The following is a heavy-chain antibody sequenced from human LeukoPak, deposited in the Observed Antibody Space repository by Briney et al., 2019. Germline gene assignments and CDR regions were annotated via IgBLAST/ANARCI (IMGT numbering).Heavy chain of an antibody. Sequence: GGSLRLSCAASGCTFSSYWMSWVRQAPGKGLEWVANIKQDGSEKYYVDSVKGRFTISRDDAKNSLHLQMNSLRAEDTAVYYCARAPSTWDCSGGSCYSDYWGQGTLVTVSS. CDR2: IKQDGSEK. CDR3: ARAPSTWDCSGGSCYSDY. CDR1: GCTFSSYW. V-gene: IGHV3-7*01. D-gene: IGHD2-15*01. J-gene: IGHJ4*02.